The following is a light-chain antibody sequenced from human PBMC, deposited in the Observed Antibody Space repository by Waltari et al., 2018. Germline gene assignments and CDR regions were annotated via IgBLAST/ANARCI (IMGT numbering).Light chain of an antibody. Sequence: QSALTQPHSVSGSPGQSVTISCTGTSSDVGYYNFVSWYQQHPGNAPKLMMYDVTKPPSGVPDRFSGSKSGNTASLTISGLQAEDEADYYCCSYAGNYIFIFATGTKVTVL. CDR1: SSDVGYYNF. J-gene: IGLJ1*01. V-gene: IGLV2-11*01. CDR3: CSYAGNYIFI. CDR2: DVT.